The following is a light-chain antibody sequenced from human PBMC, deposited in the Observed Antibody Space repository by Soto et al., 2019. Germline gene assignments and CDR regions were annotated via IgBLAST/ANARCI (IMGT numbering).Light chain of an antibody. CDR1: SSDVGDYNY. V-gene: IGLV2-14*01. CDR3: SSYSSSGTLYV. Sequence: QSALTQPASVSGSPGQSNTISCTGSSSDVGDYNYVAWYQQHPDKAPKLMIFDVSSRPSGVSNRFSGSKSGSTASLTISGLQAEDEADYFCSSYSSSGTLYVFGTGTKVTVL. J-gene: IGLJ1*01. CDR2: DVS.